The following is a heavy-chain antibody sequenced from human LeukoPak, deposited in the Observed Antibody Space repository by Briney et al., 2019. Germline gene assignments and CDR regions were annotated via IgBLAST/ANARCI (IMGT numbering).Heavy chain of an antibody. CDR2: INPYSGGT. V-gene: IGHV1-2*02. CDR1: GYTFSDYY. D-gene: IGHD6-19*01. CDR3: ATLRRSGWYIGD. J-gene: IGHJ4*02. Sequence: EASVKVSCKASGYTFSDYYMHWVRQAPGQGLEWMGWINPYSGGTNYAEKFQGRVTMTRDTSVTTAYMELSSLRSDDTAMYYCATLRRSGWYIGDWGQGTLVTAS.